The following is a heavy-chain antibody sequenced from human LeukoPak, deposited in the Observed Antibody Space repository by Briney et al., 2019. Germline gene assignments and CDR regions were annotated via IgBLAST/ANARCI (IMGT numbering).Heavy chain of an antibody. J-gene: IGHJ4*02. CDR1: GFTFDDYA. V-gene: IGHV3-23*01. CDR3: AKRREGGGYESFDY. CDR2: ISGSGGST. Sequence: GGSLRLSCAASGFTFDDYAMHWVRQAPGKGLEWVSAISGSGGSTYYADSVKGRFTISRDNSKNTLYLQMNSLRAEDTAVYYCAKRREGGGYESFDYWGQGTLVTVSS. D-gene: IGHD5-24*01.